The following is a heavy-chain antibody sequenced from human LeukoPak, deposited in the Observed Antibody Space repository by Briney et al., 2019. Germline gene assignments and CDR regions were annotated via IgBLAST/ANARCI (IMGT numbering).Heavy chain of an antibody. V-gene: IGHV3-9*01. Sequence: GGSLRLSCTASGFDFDEYAMYWVRQAPGKGLEWVSGISWDSASIGYADSVTGRLTISRDNAKNSLYLQMNSLRAEDTAVYYCARDRRYYDSSGYKSGVDYWGQGTLVTVSS. CDR3: ARDRRYYDSSGYKSGVDY. CDR2: ISWDSASI. D-gene: IGHD3-22*01. CDR1: GFDFDEYA. J-gene: IGHJ4*02.